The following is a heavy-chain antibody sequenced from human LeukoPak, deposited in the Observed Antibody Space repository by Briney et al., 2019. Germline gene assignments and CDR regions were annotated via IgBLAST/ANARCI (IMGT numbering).Heavy chain of an antibody. Sequence: PGGSLRLSCAASGFTFSSYSMNWVRQAPGKGLEWLSNIRGSGSPIYYADSVKGRFTISRDNAKNSLYLQMNSLRAEDTAVYYCARVPSITIFGVVTPRPGDYWGQGTLVTVSS. V-gene: IGHV3-48*04. D-gene: IGHD3-3*01. CDR1: GFTFSSYS. CDR3: ARVPSITIFGVVTPRPGDY. CDR2: IRGSGSPI. J-gene: IGHJ4*02.